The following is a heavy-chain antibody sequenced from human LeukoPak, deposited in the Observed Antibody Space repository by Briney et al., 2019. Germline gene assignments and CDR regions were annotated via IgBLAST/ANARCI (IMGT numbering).Heavy chain of an antibody. CDR2: ISGSGGST. J-gene: IGHJ4*02. CDR1: GGSISSGGYS. V-gene: IGHV3-23*01. CDR3: AIRGYSSSSYFDY. D-gene: IGHD6-6*01. Sequence: ETLSLTCAVSGGSISSGGYSWSWIRQPPGKGLEWVSGISGSGGSTFYADSVKGRFTISRDNSKNTLYLQINSLRAEDTAVYYCAIRGYSSSSYFDYWGQGTLVTVSS.